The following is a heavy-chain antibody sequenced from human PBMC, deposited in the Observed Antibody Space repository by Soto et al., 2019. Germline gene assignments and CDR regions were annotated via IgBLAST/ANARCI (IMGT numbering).Heavy chain of an antibody. D-gene: IGHD2-2*02. CDR1: GYTFTSYH. CDR2: ISAYNTNT. CDR3: ARDTPHTEY. Sequence: QVQLGQAGAEVKKPGASVKVSCKTSGYTFTSYHISWVRQAPGQGLEWMGWISAYNTNTNYAQKFQGRVTMTTDTLTRPAYMELRSLRSDDTAVYYCARDTPHTEYCGQGTLVTVSS. J-gene: IGHJ4*02. V-gene: IGHV1-18*01.